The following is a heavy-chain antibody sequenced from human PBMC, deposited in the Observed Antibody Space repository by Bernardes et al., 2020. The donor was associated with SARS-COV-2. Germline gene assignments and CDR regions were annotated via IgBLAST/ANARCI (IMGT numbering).Heavy chain of an antibody. CDR3: AKASSESSVYRNFNY. J-gene: IGHJ4*02. V-gene: IGHV3-48*02. CDR2: IRSSSETP. Sequence: GGSLRLSCAASGYTFSSYSMNWVRQAPGKGLEWVAYIRSSSETPYYADSVKGRFTISRDNAKNSLYLQMNSLRDEDTAVYYCAKASSESSVYRNFNYWGQGTLVTVTS. D-gene: IGHD3-22*01. CDR1: GYTFSSYS.